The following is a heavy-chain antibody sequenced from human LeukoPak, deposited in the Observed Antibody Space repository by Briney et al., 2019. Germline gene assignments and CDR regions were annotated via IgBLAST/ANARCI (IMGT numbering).Heavy chain of an antibody. V-gene: IGHV3-30-3*01. CDR3: AREALLPLSTSSYYLDY. CDR1: GFTFRSHA. D-gene: IGHD6-6*01. J-gene: IGHJ4*02. Sequence: PGGSLRLSCVASGFTFRSHAMHWVRQAPGKALEWVAVISPHGTNENYADSVKGRFTISRANSRNTLYLQMTFLTAEETAVYYCAREALLPLSTSSYYLDYWGQGTLVAVSS. CDR2: ISPHGTNE.